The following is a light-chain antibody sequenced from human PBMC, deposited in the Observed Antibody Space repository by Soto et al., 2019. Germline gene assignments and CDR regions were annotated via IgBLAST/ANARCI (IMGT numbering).Light chain of an antibody. V-gene: IGKV3-15*01. Sequence: EILMTQSPATLSVSPGERATLSCRASQSVSSQLAWYQQRPGQAPRLLIYGASTRATGIPGRFSGSGSGTEFTLTISSLQSEDFAVYYCQHYYNWPRTFGQGTKVDI. CDR3: QHYYNWPRT. CDR2: GAS. J-gene: IGKJ1*01. CDR1: QSVSSQ.